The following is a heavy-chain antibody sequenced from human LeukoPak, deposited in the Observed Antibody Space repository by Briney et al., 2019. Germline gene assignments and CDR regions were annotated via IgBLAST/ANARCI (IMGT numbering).Heavy chain of an antibody. Sequence: GGSLTLSCAASGFTFSSYAMSWVRQAPGEGLEWVSSISGSGGSTYYADSVKGRFTNSRDNSKNTLYLQMNSLRAEDTAVYYCAKATDHILDYWGQGTLVTVSS. CDR1: GFTFSSYA. J-gene: IGHJ4*02. D-gene: IGHD1-1*01. CDR2: ISGSGGST. V-gene: IGHV3-23*01. CDR3: AKATDHILDY.